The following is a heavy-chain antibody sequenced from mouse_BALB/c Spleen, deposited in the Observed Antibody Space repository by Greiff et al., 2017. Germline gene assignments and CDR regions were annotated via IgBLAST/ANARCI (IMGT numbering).Heavy chain of an antibody. Sequence: QVQLKQSGAELVRPGTSVKVSCKASGYAFTNYLIEWVKQRPGQGLEWIGVINPGSGGTNYNEKFKGKATLTADKSSSTAYMQLSSLTSDDSAVYFCARGGDSMDYGGQGTSVTVSS. CDR3: ARGGDSMDY. CDR2: INPGSGGT. V-gene: IGHV1-54*01. CDR1: GYAFTNYL. D-gene: IGHD3-3*01. J-gene: IGHJ4*01.